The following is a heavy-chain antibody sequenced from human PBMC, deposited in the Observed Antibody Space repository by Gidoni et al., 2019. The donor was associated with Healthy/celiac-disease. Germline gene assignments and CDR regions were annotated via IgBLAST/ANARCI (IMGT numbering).Heavy chain of an antibody. CDR3: ARVLAVADYYFDY. Sequence: EVQLVESGGGLVQPGGSLRLSCAASGLPVSSNYMSWVRQAPGKGLEWVSVIYSGGSTYYADSVKGRFTISRHNSKNTLYLQMNSLRAEDTAVYYCARVLAVADYYFDYWGQGTLVTVSS. V-gene: IGHV3-53*04. CDR1: GLPVSSNY. D-gene: IGHD6-19*01. CDR2: IYSGGST. J-gene: IGHJ4*02.